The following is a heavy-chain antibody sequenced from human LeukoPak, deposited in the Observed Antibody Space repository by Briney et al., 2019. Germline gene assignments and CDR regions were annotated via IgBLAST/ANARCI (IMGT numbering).Heavy chain of an antibody. CDR3: ASTTGYSSSWYLDY. CDR2: IYYSGST. Sequence: PSETLSLTCTVSGGSISSSSYYWGWIRQPPGKGLEWIGSIYYSGSTYYNPSLKSRVTISVDTSKNQFSLKLSSVTAADTAVYYCASTTGYSSSWYLDYWGQGTLVTVSS. CDR1: GGSISSSSYY. D-gene: IGHD6-13*01. V-gene: IGHV4-39*01. J-gene: IGHJ4*02.